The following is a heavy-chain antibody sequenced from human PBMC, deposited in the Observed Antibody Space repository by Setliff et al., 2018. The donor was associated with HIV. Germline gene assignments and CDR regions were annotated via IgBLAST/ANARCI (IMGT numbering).Heavy chain of an antibody. D-gene: IGHD4-17*01. J-gene: IGHJ6*03. CDR1: GDAVTXPYC. V-gene: IGHV4-38-2*02. CDR3: AXXXXXTTEDYMDV. Sequence: PSETLXXTXTLSGDAVTXPYCWGWIRQPPGKGREWVGSIYHSGATYFTPSLKSRVTLSVDTSKNQFFLRLTSVSXXXTGLYFWAXXXXXTTEDYMDVWGKGTTVTVSS. CDR2: IYHSGAT.